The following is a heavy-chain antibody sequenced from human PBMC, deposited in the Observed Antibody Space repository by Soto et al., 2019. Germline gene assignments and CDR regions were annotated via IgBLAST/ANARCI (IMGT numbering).Heavy chain of an antibody. CDR3: AAGWNPRPLDY. CDR2: MYYSGGT. J-gene: IGHJ4*02. Sequence: QVQLQESGPGLVKPSETLSLTCTVSGGSVSSGSYYWSWIRQPPGKGLEWIGYMYYSGGTNQNPSLMSRVTISVDTVKNQFSLKLISMSAADTAVYYCAAGWNPRPLDYWGQGTLVTVSS. V-gene: IGHV4-61*01. CDR1: GGSVSSGSYY. D-gene: IGHD1-1*01.